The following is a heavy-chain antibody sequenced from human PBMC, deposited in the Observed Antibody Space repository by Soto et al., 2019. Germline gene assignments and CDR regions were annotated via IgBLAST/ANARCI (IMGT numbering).Heavy chain of an antibody. CDR2: IKSDGSST. V-gene: IGHV3-74*01. CDR1: GFIFSSHW. J-gene: IGHJ4*02. CDR3: ARDRPEVLNPTDNPMIDY. Sequence: GGSLRLSCAASGFIFSSHWMHWVRQDPVRGLVWVARIKSDGSSTAYADSVKGRFTISRDNAKNTLYLQMNSLRVEDTAVYYCARDRPEVLNPTDNPMIDYSGQGTLVTVSS. D-gene: IGHD2-8*02.